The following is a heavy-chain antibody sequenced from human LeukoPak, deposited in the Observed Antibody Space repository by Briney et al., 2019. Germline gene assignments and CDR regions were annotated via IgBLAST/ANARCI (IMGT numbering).Heavy chain of an antibody. D-gene: IGHD3-16*01. V-gene: IGHV3-23*01. CDR1: GFTFSSYA. CDR3: AKGMEFAGAAYYFDY. CDR2: ISGSGGST. Sequence: GSLRLSCAASGFTFSSYAMSWVRQAPGKGLEWVSAISGSGGSTYYADSVKGRYTISRDNSKNTLYLQMNSLRAEDTAVYYCAKGMEFAGAAYYFDYWGQGTLVTVSS. J-gene: IGHJ4*02.